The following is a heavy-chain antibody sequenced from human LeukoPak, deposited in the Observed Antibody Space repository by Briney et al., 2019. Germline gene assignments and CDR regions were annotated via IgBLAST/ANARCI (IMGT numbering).Heavy chain of an antibody. V-gene: IGHV3-11*04. CDR2: ITSSGDII. D-gene: IGHD6-6*01. J-gene: IGHJ4*02. CDR3: ARRYEYSGCYFDY. Sequence: GGSLRLSCAASGFTFSDYYVNWIRQAPGKGLEWISYITSSGDIIYYADSVKGRFTISRDNAKNSLYLQMNSLRAEDTAVYYCARRYEYSGCYFDYWGQGTLVTVSS. CDR1: GFTFSDYY.